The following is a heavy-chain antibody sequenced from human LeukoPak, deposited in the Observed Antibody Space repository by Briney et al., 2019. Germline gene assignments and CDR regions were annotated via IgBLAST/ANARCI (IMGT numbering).Heavy chain of an antibody. J-gene: IGHJ4*02. V-gene: IGHV3-7*01. CDR3: ARDRYSSSWYESERDY. Sequence: GGSLRLSWAGSGFTFSRNWWSWRRPAPGKGKEWVANIKQDGSEKYYVDSVKGRFTISRDNAKNSLYLQMNSLRAEDTAVYYCARDRYSSSWYESERDYWGQGTRVTVSS. CDR1: GFTFSRNW. CDR2: IKQDGSEK. D-gene: IGHD6-13*01.